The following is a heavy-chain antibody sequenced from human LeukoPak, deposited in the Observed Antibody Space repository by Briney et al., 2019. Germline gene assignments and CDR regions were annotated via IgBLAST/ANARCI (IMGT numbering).Heavy chain of an antibody. Sequence: ASVKVSCKASGGTFSSYAINWVRQAPGQGREWMGGIIPIFGTSNYAQKFQGRVTITADESTSTAYMELSSLRSEDTAVYYCARDRRQQLENSFDPWGQGTLVTVSS. V-gene: IGHV1-69*13. D-gene: IGHD6-13*01. CDR2: IIPIFGTS. CDR3: ARDRRQQLENSFDP. J-gene: IGHJ5*02. CDR1: GGTFSSYA.